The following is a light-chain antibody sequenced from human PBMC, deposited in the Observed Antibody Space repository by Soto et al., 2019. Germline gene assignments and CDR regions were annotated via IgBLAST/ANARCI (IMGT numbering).Light chain of an antibody. Sequence: EIVLTQSPGTLSLSPGERATLSCRASQSVSSSYLAWYHQKPGQAPRLLIYGASNRATGIPDRFSGSGSGTDFTLTISRLEPEDFAVYYCQYYARTFGQGTKVEI. CDR1: QSVSSSY. V-gene: IGKV3-20*01. CDR2: GAS. CDR3: QYYART. J-gene: IGKJ1*01.